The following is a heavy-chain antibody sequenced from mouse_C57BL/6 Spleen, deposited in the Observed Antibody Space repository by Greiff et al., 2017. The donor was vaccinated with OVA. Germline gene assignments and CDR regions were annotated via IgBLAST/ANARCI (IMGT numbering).Heavy chain of an antibody. J-gene: IGHJ2*01. Sequence: EVQLQESGPGLAKPSQTLSLTCSVTGYSITSDYRNWIRKFPGNKLEYMGYISYSGSTYYHSSPKSRNSLTRDTSTNQYYLQLNSVTTEYTATYYCARYDSSRYFDYWGQGTTLTVSS. CDR3: ARYDSSRYFDY. CDR1: GYSITSDY. V-gene: IGHV3-8*01. D-gene: IGHD3-2*01. CDR2: ISYSGST.